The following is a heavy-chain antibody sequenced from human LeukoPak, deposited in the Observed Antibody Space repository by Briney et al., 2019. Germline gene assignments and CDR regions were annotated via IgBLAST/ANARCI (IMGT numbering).Heavy chain of an antibody. CDR3: TRGWDH. CDR2: TNPDSGDA. V-gene: IGHV1-8*01. Sequence: VASVKVSCKASGYTFTSHDINWVRQASGQGLEWMGYTNPDSGDAGYAREFQGRLTVTRDNSITTAYMELDSLTAADTAVYYCTRGWDHWGLGTLVTVSS. CDR1: GYTFTSHD. J-gene: IGHJ4*02.